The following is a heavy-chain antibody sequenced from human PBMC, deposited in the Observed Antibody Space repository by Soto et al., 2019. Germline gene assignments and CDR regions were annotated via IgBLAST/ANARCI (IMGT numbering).Heavy chain of an antibody. V-gene: IGHV3-21*01. CDR3: ASGNWWGPFDY. CDR2: ISGTTNYI. D-gene: IGHD2-8*02. J-gene: IGHJ4*02. Sequence: EVQLVESGGGPVKPGGSLRLSCAASGFTFSTYTMSWVRQAPGKGPEWVSSISGTTNYIYYADSVKGRFTISRDNANNSLFRQMNSLRVEDTAVYYCASGNWWGPFDYWGQGNLVTVSS. CDR1: GFTFSTYT.